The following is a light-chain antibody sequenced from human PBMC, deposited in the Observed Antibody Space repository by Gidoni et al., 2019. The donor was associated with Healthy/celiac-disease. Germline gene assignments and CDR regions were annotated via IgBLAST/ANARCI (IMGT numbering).Light chain of an antibody. CDR2: GNS. CDR3: QSYDSSLSGV. Sequence: QSVLTQPPSVSGAPGQRVTISCTGSSSNIGAGYDVPWYQQLPGTAPKLLIYGNSNRPSGVPDRFAGSKSGTSAPLAITGLQAEDEADYYCQSYDSSLSGVFGGGTKLTVL. J-gene: IGLJ2*01. V-gene: IGLV1-40*01. CDR1: SSNIGAGYD.